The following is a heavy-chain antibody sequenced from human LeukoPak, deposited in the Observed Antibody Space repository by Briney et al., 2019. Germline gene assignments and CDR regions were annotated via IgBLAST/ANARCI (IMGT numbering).Heavy chain of an antibody. Sequence: PSETLSLTCAVYGGSFSGYYWSWIRQPPGKGLEWIGEINHSGSTNYNPSPKSRVTISVDTSKNQFSLKLSSVTAADTAVYYCARLYSSSTTFDYWGQGTLVTVSP. CDR2: INHSGST. V-gene: IGHV4-34*01. J-gene: IGHJ4*02. CDR3: ARLYSSSTTFDY. D-gene: IGHD6-6*01. CDR1: GGSFSGYY.